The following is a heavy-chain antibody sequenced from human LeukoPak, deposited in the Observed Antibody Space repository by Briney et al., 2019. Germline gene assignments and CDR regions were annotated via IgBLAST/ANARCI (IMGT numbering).Heavy chain of an antibody. J-gene: IGHJ4*02. CDR1: GGSFSGYY. V-gene: IGHV4-31*11. CDR2: IYYSGST. Sequence: SETLSLTCAVYGGSFSGYYWSWIRQHPGKGLEWIGYIYYSGSTYYNPSLKSRVTISVDTSKNQFSLKLSSVTAADTAVYYCARLSRDGYKPMDYWGQGTLVTVSS. CDR3: ARLSRDGYKPMDY. D-gene: IGHD5-24*01.